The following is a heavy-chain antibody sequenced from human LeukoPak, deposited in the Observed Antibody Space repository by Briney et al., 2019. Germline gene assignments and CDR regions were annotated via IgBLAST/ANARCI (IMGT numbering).Heavy chain of an antibody. CDR3: ARGHSNYIY. Sequence: SETLSLTCTVSGYSISSGYYWGWIRQPPGKGLEWIGSIYHSGSTYYNPSLKSRVTISVDTSKNQFSLKLSSVTAADTAVYYCARGHSNYIYWGQGTLVTVSS. V-gene: IGHV4-38-2*02. J-gene: IGHJ4*02. D-gene: IGHD4-11*01. CDR2: IYHSGST. CDR1: GYSISSGYY.